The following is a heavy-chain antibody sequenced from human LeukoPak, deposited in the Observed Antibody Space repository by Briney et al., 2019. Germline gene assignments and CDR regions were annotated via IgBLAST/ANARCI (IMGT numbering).Heavy chain of an antibody. V-gene: IGHV3-23*01. CDR1: GFTFSNYA. Sequence: PGGSLRLSCLASGFTFSNYAMNWVRQAPGKGLEWVSAISGDGDSTYYADSVRGRFIISRDTFKNTLFLQLKSLRAEDTAKYYCAKLEGSGWSGYIDVWGKGTTVIVS. D-gene: IGHD6-19*01. J-gene: IGHJ6*03. CDR3: AKLEGSGWSGYIDV. CDR2: ISGDGDST.